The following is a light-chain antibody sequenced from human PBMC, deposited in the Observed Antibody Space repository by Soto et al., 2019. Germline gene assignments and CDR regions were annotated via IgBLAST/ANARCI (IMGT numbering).Light chain of an antibody. CDR2: GAS. Sequence: IVFTQSPGTLSLSPGERATLSCRVSQSVSSNYLAWYQHKPGQAPRLLIYGASSRAPGIPDRFSGSGSGTDFTLTINRLEPEDFAVYDCQQYGSSPIFTFCPGTKVDIK. CDR1: QSVSSNY. V-gene: IGKV3-20*01. CDR3: QQYGSSPIFT. J-gene: IGKJ3*01.